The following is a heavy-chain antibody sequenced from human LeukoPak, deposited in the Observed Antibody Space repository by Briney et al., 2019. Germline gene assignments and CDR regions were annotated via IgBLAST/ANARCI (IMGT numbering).Heavy chain of an antibody. CDR1: GGTFSSYA. V-gene: IGHV1-69*01. CDR2: IIPIFGTA. CDR3: ARDYDILTGYFHFDY. D-gene: IGHD3-9*01. Sequence: ASVKVSCKASGGTFSSYAISWVRQAPGQGLEWMGGIIPIFGTANYAQKFQARVTITADESTSTAYMELSSLRSEDTAVYYCARDYDILTGYFHFDYWGQGTLVTVSS. J-gene: IGHJ4*02.